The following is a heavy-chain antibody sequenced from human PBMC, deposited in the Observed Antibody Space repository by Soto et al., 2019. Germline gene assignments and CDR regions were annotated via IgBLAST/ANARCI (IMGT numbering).Heavy chain of an antibody. Sequence: SHTLSLTCAISGDSGSTNSAAWNWIRQSPPRGIDWLGRTSYRSKWYNNYAVSVKSRMTINPDTSKNQFSLQLNSVTPENTAAYSRARGAYYYDSSRYYYHSAFDFWGQGTIVTV. CDR2: TSYRSKWYN. V-gene: IGHV6-1*01. D-gene: IGHD3-22*01. CDR1: GDSGSTNSAA. J-gene: IGHJ3*01. CDR3: ARGAYYYDSSRYYYHSAFDF.